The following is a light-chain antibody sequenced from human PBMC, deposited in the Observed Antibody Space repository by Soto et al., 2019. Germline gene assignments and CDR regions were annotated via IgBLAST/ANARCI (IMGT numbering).Light chain of an antibody. J-gene: IGKJ4*01. CDR3: QDRTNWIT. CDR2: DAS. Sequence: ETVLTQSPATLSLSPGERATLSCRASQNVSSYLAWYQQKAGQAPRLLIYDASNRATGIPARFSCSGSGTDFNLTISSLEPEDFAVYYGQDRTNWITVGGGTKVEIK. CDR1: QNVSSY. V-gene: IGKV3-11*01.